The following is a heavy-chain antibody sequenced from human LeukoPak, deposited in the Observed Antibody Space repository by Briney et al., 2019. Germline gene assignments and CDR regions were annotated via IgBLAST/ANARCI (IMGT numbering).Heavy chain of an antibody. J-gene: IGHJ6*02. V-gene: IGHV1-8*01. Sequence: ASVKVSCKASGYTFTIYDINWVRQATGQGLEWMGWMNPNSGNTGYAQKFQGRVTMTRNTSISTAYMELSSLRSEDTAVYYCARSITNYYYYGMDVWGQGTTVTVSS. CDR2: MNPNSGNT. CDR3: ARSITNYYYYGMDV. D-gene: IGHD1-1*01. CDR1: GYTFTIYD.